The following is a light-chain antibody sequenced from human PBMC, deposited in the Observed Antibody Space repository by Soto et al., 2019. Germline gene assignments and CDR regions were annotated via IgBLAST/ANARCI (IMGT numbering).Light chain of an antibody. CDR3: QHYNSYPYS. J-gene: IGKJ2*03. Sequence: DIQMTQSPSTLSASVGERVTITCRASQTINEWLAWYQQKIGKAPKVLIYQASTLASAVPSRFSGSGSGTTFTLTISSSQPDDSATYYCQHYNSYPYSFGQGTKLEI. CDR1: QTINEW. V-gene: IGKV1-5*03. CDR2: QAS.